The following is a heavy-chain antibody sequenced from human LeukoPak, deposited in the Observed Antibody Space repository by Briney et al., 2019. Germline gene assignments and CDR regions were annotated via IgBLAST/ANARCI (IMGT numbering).Heavy chain of an antibody. V-gene: IGHV3-72*01. CDR3: ARGGHSSGYPVDY. CDR2: TRNKANSYTT. J-gene: IGHJ4*02. Sequence: GGSLRLSCGASGFTFNTYSMNWARQAPGKGLEWVGRTRNKANSYTTEYAASVKGRFTISRDDSKNSLYLQMNSLKTEDTAVYYCARGGHSSGYPVDYWGQGTLVTVSS. D-gene: IGHD3-22*01. CDR1: GFTFNTYS.